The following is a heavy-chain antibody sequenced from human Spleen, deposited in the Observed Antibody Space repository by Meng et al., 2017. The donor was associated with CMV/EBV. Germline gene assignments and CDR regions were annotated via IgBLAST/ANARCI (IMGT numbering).Heavy chain of an antibody. Sequence: SGYTFTGYYMHWVRQAPVQGLEWMGWINPNSGGTNYAQKFQGRVTMTRDTSISTAYMELSRLRSDDTAVYYCAREFRVRYFDPIPLDYWGQGTLVTVSS. CDR2: INPNSGGT. CDR1: GYTFTGYY. V-gene: IGHV1-2*02. CDR3: AREFRVRYFDPIPLDY. J-gene: IGHJ4*02. D-gene: IGHD3-9*01.